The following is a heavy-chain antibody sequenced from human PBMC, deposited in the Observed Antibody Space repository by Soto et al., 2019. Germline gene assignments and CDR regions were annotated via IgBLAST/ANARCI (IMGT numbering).Heavy chain of an antibody. D-gene: IGHD1-26*01. CDR1: GGSISSSSYH. J-gene: IGHJ4*02. CDR3: ARDDSGFSGSHYIDYFNY. Sequence: SETLSLTCTVSGGSISSSSYHWGWIRQPPGKGLEWIGSIHYSGNTYYNPSLKSRVTFTRDTSAGTVYMQLSSLTSEDTAVYYCARDDSGFSGSHYIDYFNYWGQGALVTVSS. CDR2: IHYSGNT. V-gene: IGHV4-39*02.